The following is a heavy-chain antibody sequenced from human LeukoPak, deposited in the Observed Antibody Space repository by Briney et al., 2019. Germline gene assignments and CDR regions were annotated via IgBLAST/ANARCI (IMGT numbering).Heavy chain of an antibody. CDR3: ARGQYDSSGYYLDWGLDYFDY. Sequence: GGSLRLSCAASGFTFSSYSMNWVRQAPGKGLDWASSISIIRSYIYYADSVKGRFTISRDNAKNSLYLQMNSLRAEDTAVYYCARGQYDSSGYYLDWGLDYFDYWGQGTLVTVSS. CDR1: GFTFSSYS. V-gene: IGHV3-21*01. CDR2: ISIIRSYI. J-gene: IGHJ4*02. D-gene: IGHD3-22*01.